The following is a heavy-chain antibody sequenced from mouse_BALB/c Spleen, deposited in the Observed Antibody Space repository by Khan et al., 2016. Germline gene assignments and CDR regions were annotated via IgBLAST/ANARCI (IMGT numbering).Heavy chain of an antibody. CDR2: MNPYNDGT. Sequence: VQLKESGPELVKPGASVKMSCKASGYTFTSYVMHWLKQKPGKGFEWIGYMNPYNDGTKYTEKFKGKATLTSDKSSSTAYMEHGCLTSEDSANYYCAGWDYWGQGTTLTVSS. CDR3: AGWDY. CDR1: GYTFTSYV. V-gene: IGHV1S136*01. D-gene: IGHD3-3*01. J-gene: IGHJ2*01.